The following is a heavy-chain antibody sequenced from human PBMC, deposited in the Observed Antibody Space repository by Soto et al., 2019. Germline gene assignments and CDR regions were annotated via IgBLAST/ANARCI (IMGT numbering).Heavy chain of an antibody. CDR3: AKGGLQYCSGGSCPYYYGLDV. CDR2: ISYDGSNK. D-gene: IGHD2-15*01. CDR1: GFTFSSYS. V-gene: IGHV3-30*18. Sequence: QVQLVESGGGVVQPGRSLSLSCAASGFTFSSYSIHWVRQAPGKGLEWVAVISYDGSNKYYADSVKGRFSISRDNSKNTLSLQMNGLRPEDTAVYYCAKGGLQYCSGGSCPYYYGLDVWGHGTTVTVSS. J-gene: IGHJ6*02.